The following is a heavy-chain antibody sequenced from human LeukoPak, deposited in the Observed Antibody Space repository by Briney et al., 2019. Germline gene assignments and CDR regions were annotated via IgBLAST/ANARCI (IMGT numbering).Heavy chain of an antibody. Sequence: GESLKISCKGSGYSFTTYWIGWVRQMPGKGLEWMGIIYAADSDTRYSPSFQGQVTISADKSITTAYLQWSSLKASDTAMYYCARTDTAGVAGTYFDYWGQGTLVTVSS. CDR1: GYSFTTYW. J-gene: IGHJ4*02. D-gene: IGHD6-19*01. CDR3: ARTDTAGVAGTYFDY. V-gene: IGHV5-51*01. CDR2: IYAADSDT.